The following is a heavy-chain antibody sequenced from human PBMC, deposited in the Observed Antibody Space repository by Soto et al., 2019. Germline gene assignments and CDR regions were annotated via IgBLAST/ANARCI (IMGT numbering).Heavy chain of an antibody. V-gene: IGHV4-61*01. CDR2: IYYSGST. CDR3: ARATWNDSVFFAY. J-gene: IGHJ4*02. Sequence: PSGDLSLTCSVSGGSVSSGSYYWSWIRQPPGKGLEWIGYIYYSGSTNYNPSLKSRVTISVDTSKNQFSLKLSSVTAADTAVYYCARATWNDSVFFAYWGQGTLVTVSS. D-gene: IGHD1-1*01. CDR1: GGSVSSGSYY.